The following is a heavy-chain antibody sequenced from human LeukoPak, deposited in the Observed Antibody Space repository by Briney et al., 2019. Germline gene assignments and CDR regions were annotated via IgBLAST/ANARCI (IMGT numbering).Heavy chain of an antibody. D-gene: IGHD3-3*01. CDR1: GFSFSSYW. CDR2: IKLDVSST. V-gene: IGHV3-74*01. J-gene: IGHJ4*02. Sequence: GGSLRLSCVASGFSFSSYWVHWVRQPPGKGLVWVSRIKLDVSSTNYADSVKGRFTISRDNAKNTLYLQMNSLSAEDTAIYYCAKDVARFSHYFDYWGQGSRVTVSS. CDR3: AKDVARFSHYFDY.